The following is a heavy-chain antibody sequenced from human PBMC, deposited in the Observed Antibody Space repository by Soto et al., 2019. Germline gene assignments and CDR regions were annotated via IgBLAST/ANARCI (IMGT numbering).Heavy chain of an antibody. CDR1: GYTFTSYD. CDR3: ARERSSGWFDP. D-gene: IGHD6-25*01. Sequence: QVQLVQSGAEVKKPGASVKVSCKASGYTFTSYDINWVRQATGQGLEWMGWMNPNSGNTGFAQKCQGRDTTTRNTSISTAYMELSSVRSEDTAVYYCARERSSGWFDPWGQGTLVTVSS. V-gene: IGHV1-8*01. CDR2: MNPNSGNT. J-gene: IGHJ5*02.